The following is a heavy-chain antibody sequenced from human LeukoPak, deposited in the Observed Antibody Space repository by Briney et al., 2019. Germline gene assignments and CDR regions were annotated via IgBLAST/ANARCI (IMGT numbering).Heavy chain of an antibody. CDR2: ISSSSSYI. D-gene: IGHD3-22*01. V-gene: IGHV3-21*01. J-gene: IGHJ4*02. Sequence: GGSLRLSCAASGFSFSNYWMGWVRQAPGKGLEWVSSISSSSSYIYYADSVKGRFTISRDNAKNSLYLQMNSLRAEDTAVYYCARLSYDSSGCFDYWGQGTLVTVSS. CDR3: ARLSYDSSGCFDY. CDR1: GFSFSNYW.